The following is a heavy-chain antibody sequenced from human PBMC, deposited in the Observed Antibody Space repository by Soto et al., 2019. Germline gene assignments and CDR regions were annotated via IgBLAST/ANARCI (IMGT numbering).Heavy chain of an antibody. Sequence: EVQLLESGGGLVQPGGSLRLSCAGSGFTFSLYAMTWVRQAPGKGLEWVSTLSDSGGHTYYADSVKGRFTISRDNPKNTLYLPMNSLRAEDTAVYYCAKYSQSVSVSAARVYGMDVWGQGTTVTVSS. V-gene: IGHV3-23*01. CDR3: AKYSQSVSVSAARVYGMDV. D-gene: IGHD2-2*01. J-gene: IGHJ6*02. CDR1: GFTFSLYA. CDR2: LSDSGGHT.